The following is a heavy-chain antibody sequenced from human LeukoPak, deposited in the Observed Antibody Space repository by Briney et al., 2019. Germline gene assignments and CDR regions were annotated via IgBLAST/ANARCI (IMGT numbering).Heavy chain of an antibody. CDR2: INHSGST. D-gene: IGHD3-10*01. V-gene: IGHV4-34*01. Sequence: PSETLSLTCAVYGGSFSGYYWSWIRQPPGKGLEWIGEINHSGSTNYNPSLKSRVTMSVDTSKNQFSLRLSSVTAVDTAVYYCARKTDAKSYYPDWGQGTLVTVSS. J-gene: IGHJ4*02. CDR3: ARKTDAKSYYPD. CDR1: GGSFSGYY.